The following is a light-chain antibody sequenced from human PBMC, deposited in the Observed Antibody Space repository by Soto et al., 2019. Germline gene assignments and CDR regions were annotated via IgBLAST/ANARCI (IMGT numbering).Light chain of an antibody. J-gene: IGKJ1*01. CDR1: QSISSW. Sequence: DIQMTQSPPTLSASVGDRVTIACRASQSISSWLAWYQQKPGKAPKLLIYDASSLESGVPSRFSGSGSGTEFTLTINSLQPDDFTTYYCQQYNTYSTFGQGTKVDIK. CDR2: DAS. V-gene: IGKV1-5*01. CDR3: QQYNTYST.